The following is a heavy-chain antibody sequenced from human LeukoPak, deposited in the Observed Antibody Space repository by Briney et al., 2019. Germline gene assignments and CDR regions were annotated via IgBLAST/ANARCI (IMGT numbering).Heavy chain of an antibody. Sequence: PSETLSLTCAVYGGSFSGYYWSWIRQPPGKGLEWIGEINHSGSTNYNPSLKSRVTISVDTSKNQFSLKLSSVTAADTAVYYCARWSRRVYYYGSGSYFLDYWGQGTLVTVSS. CDR2: INHSGST. CDR3: ARWSRRVYYYGSGSYFLDY. J-gene: IGHJ4*02. V-gene: IGHV4-34*01. CDR1: GGSFSGYY. D-gene: IGHD3-10*01.